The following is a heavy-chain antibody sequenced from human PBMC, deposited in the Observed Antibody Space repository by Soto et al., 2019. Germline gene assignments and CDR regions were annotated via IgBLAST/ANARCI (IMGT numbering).Heavy chain of an antibody. CDR2: ST. CDR1: GFSLTNRGMT. J-gene: IGHJ4*02. CDR3: TLRQDTSRGPIY. D-gene: IGHD6-13*01. Sequence: SGPTLVNPTQTLTLTCTVSGFSLTNRGMTLCWIRQPPGKAPEWLALSTQYSPSLQSRLTFTEDTSKNQVVLTMTNMDPVDTATYYCTLRQDTSRGPIYWGQGIMVTVSS. V-gene: IGHV2-5*01.